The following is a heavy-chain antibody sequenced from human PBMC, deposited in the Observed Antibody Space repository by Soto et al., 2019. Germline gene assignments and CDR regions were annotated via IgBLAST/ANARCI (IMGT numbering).Heavy chain of an antibody. D-gene: IGHD5-18*01. Sequence: AGGSLRLSCAASGFTFSSYGMHWVRQAPGKGLEWVAAISYDGSNKYYADSVKGRFTISRDNSKNTLYLQMNSLRAEDTAVYYCAKDWHLPSNSYSYGPRLWGQGTMVTVSS. CDR3: AKDWHLPSNSYSYGPRL. J-gene: IGHJ3*01. CDR1: GFTFSSYG. V-gene: IGHV3-30*18. CDR2: ISYDGSNK.